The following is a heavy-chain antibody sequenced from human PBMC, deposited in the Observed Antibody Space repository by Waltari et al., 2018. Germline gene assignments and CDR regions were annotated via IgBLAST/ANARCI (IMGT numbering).Heavy chain of an antibody. CDR1: GNSFTTYW. Sequence: EVQLVQSGVEVRKPGQSLKISGKGSGNSFTTYWIGWVSQVPGKGLEWMWIIYPGDSDTRYSPSFQGQVTISADNSISTAYLQWSSLKASDTAMYFCARAPTGTSSPYYFDYWGQGTLVTVSS. J-gene: IGHJ4*02. CDR3: ARAPTGTSSPYYFDY. D-gene: IGHD1-1*01. V-gene: IGHV5-51*01. CDR2: IYPGDSDT.